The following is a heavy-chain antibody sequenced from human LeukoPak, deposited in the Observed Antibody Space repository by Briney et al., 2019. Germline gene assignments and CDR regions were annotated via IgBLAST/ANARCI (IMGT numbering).Heavy chain of an antibody. CDR1: GGSISSGGYY. J-gene: IGHJ4*02. Sequence: PSENLSLTCTVSGGSISSGGYYWSWIRQPPGKGLEWIGYIYHSGSTYYNPSLKSRVTISVDRSKNQFSLKLSSVTAADTAVYYCASVALWFGESNFDYWGQGTLVTVSS. V-gene: IGHV4-30-2*01. CDR3: ASVALWFGESNFDY. CDR2: IYHSGST. D-gene: IGHD3-10*01.